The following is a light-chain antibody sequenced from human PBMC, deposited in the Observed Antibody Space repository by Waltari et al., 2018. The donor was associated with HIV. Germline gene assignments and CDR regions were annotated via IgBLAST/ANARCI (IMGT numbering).Light chain of an antibody. Sequence: AIQLTKSPSSLSASLGDRVTITCRASQAISTDLAWYQQKPGKPPKLPIYDASLLQRGVPPRFTGSGSGTDFTLTINSLQPEDFATYYCQQFKSLPLTFAGGTKVE. CDR2: DAS. CDR1: QAISTD. V-gene: IGKV1-13*02. J-gene: IGKJ4*01. CDR3: QQFKSLPLT.